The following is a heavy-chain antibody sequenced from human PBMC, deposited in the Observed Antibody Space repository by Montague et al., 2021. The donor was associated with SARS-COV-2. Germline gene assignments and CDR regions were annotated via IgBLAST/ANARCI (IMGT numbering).Heavy chain of an antibody. CDR1: GFTFGDYA. Sequence: SLRLSCAGSGFTFGDYAMSWVRQAPGKGLEWVGFIRSKGYGGTKEYAASVKGRFTISRDDSKSIAYLQMNSLKTEETAVYYCSRVRDYYGSGSYYFDYWGQGTLVTVSS. J-gene: IGHJ4*02. CDR2: IRSKGYGGTK. CDR3: SRVRDYYGSGSYYFDY. D-gene: IGHD3-10*01. V-gene: IGHV3-49*04.